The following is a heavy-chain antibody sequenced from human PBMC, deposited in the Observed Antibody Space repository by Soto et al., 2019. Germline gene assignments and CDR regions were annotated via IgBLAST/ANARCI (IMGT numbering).Heavy chain of an antibody. J-gene: IGHJ4*02. Sequence: PSETLSLTCAVYGGSFSGYYWSWIRQPPGKGLEWIGEINHSGSTNYNPSLKSRVTISVDTSASTAYMELSTLTSEDTAVYYCARRSPRYGIDYWGQGTLVTVSS. CDR3: ARRSPRYGIDY. V-gene: IGHV4-34*01. CDR1: GGSFSGYY. D-gene: IGHD1-1*01. CDR2: INHSGST.